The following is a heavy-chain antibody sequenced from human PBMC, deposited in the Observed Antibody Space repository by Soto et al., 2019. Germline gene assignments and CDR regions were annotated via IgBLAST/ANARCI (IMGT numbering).Heavy chain of an antibody. CDR3: ASSKVGATFLSFDY. CDR2: SSSSTSYT. V-gene: IGHV3-11*03. Sequence: GGSLRLSWAASGFTFSDYYMSWVRQAPGKGLEWISYSSSSTSYTNYADSVKGRFTISRDNAKNSLYLQMNSLRAEDTAVYYCASSKVGATFLSFDYWGPGALVTVSS. J-gene: IGHJ4*02. CDR1: GFTFSDYY. D-gene: IGHD1-26*01.